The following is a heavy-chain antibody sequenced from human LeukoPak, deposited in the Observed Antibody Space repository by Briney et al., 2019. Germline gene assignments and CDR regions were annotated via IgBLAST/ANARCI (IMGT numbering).Heavy chain of an antibody. V-gene: IGHV3-23*01. CDR3: ARDRSTGLKY. J-gene: IGHJ4*02. CDR2: ISDSGRST. D-gene: IGHD3/OR15-3a*01. Sequence: PGGSLRLSCAASGFTFSNYAMRWARQAPGRGLEWVSAISDSGRSTYYADSVKGRFTISRDNAKNSVHLQMTSLRGEDTAVYYCARDRSTGLKYWGQGTLVTVS. CDR1: GFTFSNYA.